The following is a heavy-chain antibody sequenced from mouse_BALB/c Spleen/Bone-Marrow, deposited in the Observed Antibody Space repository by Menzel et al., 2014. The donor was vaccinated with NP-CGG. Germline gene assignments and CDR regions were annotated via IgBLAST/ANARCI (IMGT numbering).Heavy chain of an antibody. D-gene: IGHD2-4*01. CDR1: GDSITSGY. J-gene: IGHJ2*01. V-gene: IGHV3-8*02. CDR3: ARYKGYYDHDGDYFDY. CDR2: ISYSGST. Sequence: EVMLVESGPSLVKPSQTLSLTCSVTGDSITSGYWNWVRKFPGNKLEYMGYISYSGSTYYNPSLKSRISTTRDTSKNQYYLQMNSVTTEDTATYYCARYKGYYDHDGDYFDYWGQGTTLTVSS.